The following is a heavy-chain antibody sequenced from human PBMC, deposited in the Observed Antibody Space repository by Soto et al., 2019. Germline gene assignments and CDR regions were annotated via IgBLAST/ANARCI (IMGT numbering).Heavy chain of an antibody. CDR3: ARGRVWFGESGGSNDAFDI. Sequence: GGSLRLSCAASGFTVSSNYMSWVRQAPGKGLEWVSVIYSGGSTYYADSVKGRFTISRDNSKNTLYLQMNSLRAEDTAVYYCARGRVWFGESGGSNDAFDIWGQGTMVTVSS. J-gene: IGHJ3*02. V-gene: IGHV3-66*01. D-gene: IGHD3-10*01. CDR2: IYSGGST. CDR1: GFTVSSNY.